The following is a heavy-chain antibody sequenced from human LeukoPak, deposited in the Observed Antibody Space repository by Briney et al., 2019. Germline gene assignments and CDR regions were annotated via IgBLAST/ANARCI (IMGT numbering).Heavy chain of an antibody. Sequence: SETLSLTCTVSGGSFTTTDYYWGWIRQPPGKGLEWIGSIYNSGSTYYNPSLESRVTISVDTSKNQFSLKLSSVTAADTAVYYCARTVLGPFGLGYWGQGTLVTVSS. D-gene: IGHD3-10*01. V-gene: IGHV4-39*07. CDR2: IYNSGST. J-gene: IGHJ4*02. CDR3: ARTVLGPFGLGY. CDR1: GGSFTTTDYY.